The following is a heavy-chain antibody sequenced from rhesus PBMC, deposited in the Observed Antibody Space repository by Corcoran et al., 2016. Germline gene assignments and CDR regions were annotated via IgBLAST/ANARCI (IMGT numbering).Heavy chain of an antibody. CDR1: GFTFSSYG. CDR2: IKSGGGTT. V-gene: IGHV3S5*01. J-gene: IGHJ4*01. D-gene: IGHD5-24*01. CDR3: AKSGYSYLGFDY. Sequence: EVQLVETGGGLVQPGGSLKLSCAASGFTFSSYGMSWVRQAPGKGLEWVSAIKSGGGTTNYADSVKGRFTISRDNSKNTLSLQMNSLRAEDTAVYYCAKSGYSYLGFDYWGQGVLVTVSS.